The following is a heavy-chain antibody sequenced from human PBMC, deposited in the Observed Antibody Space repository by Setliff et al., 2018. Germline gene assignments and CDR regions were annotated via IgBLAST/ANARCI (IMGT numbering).Heavy chain of an antibody. V-gene: IGHV3-7*03. D-gene: IGHD2-15*01. CDR1: GFTFSSYW. CDR2: IMQDGSEK. Sequence: GGSLRLSCAASGFTFSSYWMTWVRQAPGKGLEWVANIMQDGSEKYYVDSVKGRFTVSRDNAKNSLSLQMNSLRADDTAVYYCARAQGYCNGGSCYAPMYSLDYWGQGSLVTVSS. J-gene: IGHJ4*02. CDR3: ARAQGYCNGGSCYAPMYSLDY.